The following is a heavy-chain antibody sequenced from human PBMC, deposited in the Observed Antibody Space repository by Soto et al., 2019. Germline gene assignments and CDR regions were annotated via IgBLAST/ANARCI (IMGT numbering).Heavy chain of an antibody. CDR1: GGSFSGYY. J-gene: IGHJ4*02. CDR3: ATGYSGSYYAY. CDR2: INHSGST. V-gene: IGHV4-34*01. D-gene: IGHD1-26*01. Sequence: SETLSLTCAVYGGSFSGYYWSWIRQPPGKGLEWLGEINHSGSTNYNPSLKSRVTISVDTSKNQFSLKLSSVTAADTAVYYCATGYSGSYYAYWGQGPLGT.